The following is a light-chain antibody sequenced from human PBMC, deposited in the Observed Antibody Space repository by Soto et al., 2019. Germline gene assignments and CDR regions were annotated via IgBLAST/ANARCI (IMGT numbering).Light chain of an antibody. J-gene: IGLJ1*01. CDR2: DVT. CDR3: NSYTSSSTDV. Sequence: QSALTQPASVSGSPGQSITISCTGTSSDVGGLNYVSWYQQHPGKAPKLMIYDVTNRPSGVSYRFSGSKSGNTASLTISGLQAEDEADYYCNSYTSSSTDVFGTGTQLTVL. CDR1: SSDVGGLNY. V-gene: IGLV2-14*03.